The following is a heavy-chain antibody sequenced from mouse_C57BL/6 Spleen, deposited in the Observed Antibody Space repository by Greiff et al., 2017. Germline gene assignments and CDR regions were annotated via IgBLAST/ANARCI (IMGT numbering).Heavy chain of an antibody. Sequence: DVMLVESGGDLVKPGGSLKLSCAASGFTFSSYGMSWVRQTPDKRLEWVATISSGGSYTYYPDSVKGRFTISRDNAKNTLYLQMSSLKSEDTAMYYCARRDYGSSDYYAMDYWGQGTSVTVSS. CDR3: ARRDYGSSDYYAMDY. J-gene: IGHJ4*01. D-gene: IGHD1-1*01. V-gene: IGHV5-6*02. CDR2: ISSGGSYT. CDR1: GFTFSSYG.